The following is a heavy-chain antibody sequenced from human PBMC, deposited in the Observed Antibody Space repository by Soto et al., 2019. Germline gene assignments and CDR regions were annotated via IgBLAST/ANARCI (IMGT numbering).Heavy chain of an antibody. D-gene: IGHD6-25*01. Sequence: SETLSLPCTVFCDSISGGGHYRGWGRQHPGKGLEWVGYVFHNGITYYNPSLKSRVAISIDAPNNQFSLTLSSMTAADTAVYFCARRRQIGESYDYWGHGTLVTVSS. CDR3: ARRRQIGESYDY. V-gene: IGHV4-31*03. CDR1: CDSISGGGHY. CDR2: VFHNGIT. J-gene: IGHJ4*01.